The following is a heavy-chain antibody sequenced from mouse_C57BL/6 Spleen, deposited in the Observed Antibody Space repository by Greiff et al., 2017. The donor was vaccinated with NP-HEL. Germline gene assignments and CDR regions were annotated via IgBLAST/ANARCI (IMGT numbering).Heavy chain of an antibody. D-gene: IGHD1-1*01. J-gene: IGHJ2*01. CDR2: IYPGDGDT. CDR3: ARGITTVVAPYFDY. V-gene: IGHV1-80*01. Sequence: QVQLKQSGAELVKPGASVKISCKASGYAFSSYWMNWVKQRPGKGLEWIGQIYPGDGDTNYNGKFKGKATLTADKSSSTAYMQLSSLTSEDSAVYFCARGITTVVAPYFDYWGQGTTLTVSS. CDR1: GYAFSSYW.